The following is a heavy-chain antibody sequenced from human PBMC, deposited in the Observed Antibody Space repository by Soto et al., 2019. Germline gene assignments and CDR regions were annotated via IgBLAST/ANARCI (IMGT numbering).Heavy chain of an antibody. J-gene: IGHJ4*02. Sequence: SETLSLTCTVSGGAITSSSYFWSWIRQSPGRGLEYIGYIYYNGRTNYNPSLQSRVTISVDTSTSKFSLNLTSVTAGDTAVYYCARMSRTVNYWGQGTPVTV. V-gene: IGHV4-61*01. CDR2: IYYNGRT. CDR3: ARMSRTVNY. CDR1: GGAITSSSYF. D-gene: IGHD4-17*01.